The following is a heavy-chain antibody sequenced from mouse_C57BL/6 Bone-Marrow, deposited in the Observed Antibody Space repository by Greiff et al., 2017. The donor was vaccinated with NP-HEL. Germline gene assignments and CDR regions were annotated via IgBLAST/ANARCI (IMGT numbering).Heavy chain of an antibody. J-gene: IGHJ4*01. CDR2: IYPGSGST. Sequence: VQLQQSGAELVKPGASVKMSCKASGYTFTSYWITWVKQRPGQGLEWIGDIYPGSGSTNYNEKFKSKATLTVDTSSSTAYMQLSSLTSEDSAVYYCAITTVVPYYYAMDYWGQGTSVTVSS. CDR3: AITTVVPYYYAMDY. V-gene: IGHV1-55*01. CDR1: GYTFTSYW. D-gene: IGHD1-1*01.